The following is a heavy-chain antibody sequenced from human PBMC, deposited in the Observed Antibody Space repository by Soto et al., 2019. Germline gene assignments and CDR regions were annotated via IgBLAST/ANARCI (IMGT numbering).Heavy chain of an antibody. CDR2: IYYSGST. Sequence: PSEPLSLTCTVSGGSISSYHWSWIRQPPGKGLEWIGYIYYSGSTNYNPSLKSRVTISVDTSKNQFSLKLSSVTAADTAVYYCARQFYYGSGGWGQGTLVTVSS. CDR3: ARQFYYGSGG. V-gene: IGHV4-59*08. CDR1: GGSISSYH. J-gene: IGHJ4*02. D-gene: IGHD3-10*01.